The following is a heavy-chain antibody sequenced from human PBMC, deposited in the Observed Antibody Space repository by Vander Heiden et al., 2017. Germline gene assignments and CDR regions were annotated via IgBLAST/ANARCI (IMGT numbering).Heavy chain of an antibody. V-gene: IGHV3-30-3*01. CDR3: AREEWAGFDY. CDR2: ISYDGSNK. D-gene: IGHD3-3*01. J-gene: IGHJ4*02. CDR1: GFTFSSYA. Sequence: QVQLVESGGGGVQPGRSLSVPCAASGFTFSSYAMHWVRQAPGKGLEWVAVISYDGSNKYYADSVKGRFTISRDNSKNTLYLQMNSLRAEDTAVYYCAREEWAGFDYWGQGTLVTVSS.